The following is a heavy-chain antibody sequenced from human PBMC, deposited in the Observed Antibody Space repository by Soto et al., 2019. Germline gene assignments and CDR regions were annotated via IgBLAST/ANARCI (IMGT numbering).Heavy chain of an antibody. V-gene: IGHV3-53*04. CDR1: GFTVSSNY. CDR2: IYSGGST. CDR3: ARMSAPAVMIYPNHFDY. D-gene: IGHD6-13*01. J-gene: IGHJ4*02. Sequence: EVQLVESGGGLVQTGGSLRLSCAASGFTVSSNYMSWVRQAPGKGLEWVSVIYSGGSTYYADSVKGRFTISRHNSKNTLYLQMNSRRAEDTAVYYCARMSAPAVMIYPNHFDYWGQGTLVTVSS.